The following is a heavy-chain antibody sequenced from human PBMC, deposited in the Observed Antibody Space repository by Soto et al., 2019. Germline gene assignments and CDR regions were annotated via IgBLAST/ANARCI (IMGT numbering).Heavy chain of an antibody. CDR1: GGSLSNYG. CDR2: IIPVFGTA. CDR3: ARGDATKIVVTTYYGMDV. J-gene: IGHJ6*02. Sequence: QVQLVQSGAEVKKPGSSVKVSCKASGGSLSNYGISWVRQAPGQGLEWMGGIIPVFGTANYAQKFQGRVTITADESTSIVYMDVTSLRSEDTAVYYRARGDATKIVVTTYYGMDVWGQGTTVTVSS. V-gene: IGHV1-69*12. D-gene: IGHD4-17*01.